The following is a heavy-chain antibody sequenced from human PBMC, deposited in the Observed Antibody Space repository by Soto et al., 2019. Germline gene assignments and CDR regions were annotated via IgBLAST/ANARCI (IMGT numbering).Heavy chain of an antibody. Sequence: QLRLQESGAGLVKSSETLSLTCTVSGGSIRSSTYYWGWIRQPPGKGLEWIGSIYYSGSNHTTPSLKSRVTMCVDTYTNQSSLKLNSVTAADTAVYYCTRHEGGAAADRPLDYWGQGTLVTVSS. CDR3: TRHEGGAAADRPLDY. CDR1: GGSIRSSTYY. CDR2: IYYSGSN. V-gene: IGHV4-39*01. D-gene: IGHD6-13*01. J-gene: IGHJ4*02.